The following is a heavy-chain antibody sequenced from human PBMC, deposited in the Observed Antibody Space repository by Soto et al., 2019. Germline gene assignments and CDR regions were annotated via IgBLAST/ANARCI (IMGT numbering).Heavy chain of an antibody. D-gene: IGHD6-25*01. Sequence: SETLSLTCTVSGGSISSGGYYWSWIRQHPGKGLEWIGYIYYSGSTYYNPSLKSRVTISVDTSKNQFSLKLSSVTAADTAVYYCARGGRSSGWFDPWGQGTLVTVYS. CDR2: IYYSGST. CDR3: ARGGRSSGWFDP. CDR1: GGSISSGGYY. V-gene: IGHV4-31*03. J-gene: IGHJ5*02.